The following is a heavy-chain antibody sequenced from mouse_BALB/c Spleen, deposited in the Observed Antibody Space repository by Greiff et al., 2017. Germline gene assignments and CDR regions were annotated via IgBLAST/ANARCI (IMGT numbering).Heavy chain of an antibody. D-gene: IGHD1-1*01. J-gene: IGHJ2*01. Sequence: QVQLQQSGAELAKPGASVKMSCKASGYTFTSYWMHWVKQRPGQGLEWIGYINPSTGYTEYNQKFKDKATLTADKSSSTAYMQLSSLTSEDSAVYYCAREDYDYFDYWGQGTTLTVSS. V-gene: IGHV1-7*01. CDR3: AREDYDYFDY. CDR2: INPSTGYT. CDR1: GYTFTSYW.